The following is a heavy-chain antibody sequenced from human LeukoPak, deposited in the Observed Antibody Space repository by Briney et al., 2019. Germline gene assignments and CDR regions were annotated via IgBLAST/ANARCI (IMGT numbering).Heavy chain of an antibody. CDR3: LLRPNYFDY. CDR1: GGSFSGYY. J-gene: IGHJ4*02. V-gene: IGHV4-34*01. CDR2: INHSGST. Sequence: SETLSLTCAVYGGSFSGYYWSWIRQPPGKGLEWIGEINHSGSTNYNPSLKSRVTISVDTSKNQFSLKLSSVTAADTAVYYCLLRPNYFDYWGQGTLVTVSS.